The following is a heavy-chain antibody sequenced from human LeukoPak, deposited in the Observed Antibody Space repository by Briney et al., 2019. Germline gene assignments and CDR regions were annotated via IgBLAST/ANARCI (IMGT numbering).Heavy chain of an antibody. CDR3: ARGTAMLKGLPDY. CDR1: GYSFTGYY. J-gene: IGHJ4*02. CDR2: INPDSGGS. V-gene: IGHV1-2*02. D-gene: IGHD5-18*01. Sequence: AASVKVSCKASGYSFTGYYMHWVRQAPGQGLEWMGWINPDSGGSNYAQKFQGRGTMTRDTSISTVYVELSRLRSDDTAVYYCARGTAMLKGLPDYWGQGTLVTVSS.